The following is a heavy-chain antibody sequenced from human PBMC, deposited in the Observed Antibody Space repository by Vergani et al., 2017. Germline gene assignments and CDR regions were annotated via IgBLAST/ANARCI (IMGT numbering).Heavy chain of an antibody. V-gene: IGHV4-59*01. Sequence: QVQLQESGPGLVKPSETLSLTCTVSGGSISSYYWSWIRQPPGKGLEWIGYINYSGSTNYNPSLKSRVTISVDTSKNQLSLTLGAVTAADTAVYCCARGSDSSGYYLPYPVDYWGQGTLVTVSS. CDR1: GGSISSYY. D-gene: IGHD3-22*01. CDR3: ARGSDSSGYYLPYPVDY. J-gene: IGHJ4*02. CDR2: INYSGST.